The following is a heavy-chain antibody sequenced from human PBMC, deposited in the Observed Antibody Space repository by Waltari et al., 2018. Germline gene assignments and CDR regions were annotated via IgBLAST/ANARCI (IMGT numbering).Heavy chain of an antibody. CDR2: LGGSGATT. CDR1: GFSFGGFG. V-gene: IGHV3-23*01. CDR3: AKAFRGYSGSYFDS. Sequence: EVQLLESGGGLVQPGGSLRLSCAASGFSFGGFGRHWVRQAPGRGRGWVSGLGGSGATTYYTDSVRGRFTVSRDNNRNTVYLQMNSLRAEDTAVYYCAKAFRGYSGSYFDSWGRGTLVAVSA. J-gene: IGHJ4*02. D-gene: IGHD5-12*01.